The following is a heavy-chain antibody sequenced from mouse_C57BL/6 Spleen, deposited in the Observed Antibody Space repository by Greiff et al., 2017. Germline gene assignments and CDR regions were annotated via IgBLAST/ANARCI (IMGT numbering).Heavy chain of an antibody. CDR1: GYTFTSYW. CDR3: ARGRYSNYVAMDY. Sequence: QVQLQQPGAELVKPGASVKLSCKASGYTFTSYWMQWVKQRPGQGLEWIGEIDPSDSYTNYNQKFKGKATLTVDTSSSTAYMQLSSLTSEDSAVYYCARGRYSNYVAMDYWGQGTSVTVSS. V-gene: IGHV1-50*01. CDR2: IDPSDSYT. D-gene: IGHD2-5*01. J-gene: IGHJ4*01.